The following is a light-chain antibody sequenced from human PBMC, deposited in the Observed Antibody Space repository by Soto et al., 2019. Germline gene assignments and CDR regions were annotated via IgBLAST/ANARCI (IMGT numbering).Light chain of an antibody. Sequence: ELVMTQSPSTLSVSPGERATLSCRASQSVTNNLAWYQQKPGQPPKLVLYGVSTRAAGIPARFNGSGSGTEFTLTISSLQSEDFAVYYCQQYNNWAPRYTFGQGTKREIK. J-gene: IGKJ2*01. CDR3: QQYNNWAPRYT. CDR1: QSVTNN. CDR2: GVS. V-gene: IGKV3D-15*01.